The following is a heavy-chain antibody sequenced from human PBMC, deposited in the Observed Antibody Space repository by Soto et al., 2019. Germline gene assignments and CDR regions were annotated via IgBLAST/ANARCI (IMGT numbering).Heavy chain of an antibody. V-gene: IGHV3-30-3*02. CDR2: ISHDGSNT. J-gene: IGHJ4*02. CDR3: AKEHDYTYGAGRYFDG. D-gene: IGHD4-4*01. CDR1: GFMFSSST. Sequence: VQLVESGGGVVQPGGSLRLSCAASGFMFSSSTMHWVRQTPGKGPEWVAFISHDGSNTLFADSVKGRFTLSRDNSKNTVYLEMYGLRVEDAAVYFCAKEHDYTYGAGRYFDGWGQGTVVMVSS.